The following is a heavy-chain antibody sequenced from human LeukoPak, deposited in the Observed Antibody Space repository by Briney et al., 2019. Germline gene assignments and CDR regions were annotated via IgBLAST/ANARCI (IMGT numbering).Heavy chain of an antibody. V-gene: IGHV3-15*01. D-gene: IGHD6-13*01. CDR3: TTAGIAAAAFDY. CDR2: IKSKTDGGTT. J-gene: IGHJ4*02. CDR1: GFTFSNAW. Sequence: GGSLRLSCAASGFTFSNAWMSWVRQAPRKGLEWVGRIKSKTDGGTTDYAAPVKGRFTISRDDSKNTLYLQMNSLKTEDTAVYYCTTAGIAAAAFDYWGQGTLVTVSS.